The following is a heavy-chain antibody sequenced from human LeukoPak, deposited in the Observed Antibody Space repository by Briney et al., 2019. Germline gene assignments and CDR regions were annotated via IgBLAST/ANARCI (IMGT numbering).Heavy chain of an antibody. D-gene: IGHD1-20*01. V-gene: IGHV4-4*07. Sequence: SDTLSLTCTVSSGSMSNYYWTWIRQPAGKGLEWVGRIHSAGSTTYNPSLKSRVSLPLDTSKNQFSLKVTSVTAADTAVYYCARGHNWNDYFDPWGQGTLVTVSS. CDR1: SGSMSNYY. CDR3: ARGHNWNDYFDP. J-gene: IGHJ5*02. CDR2: IHSAGST.